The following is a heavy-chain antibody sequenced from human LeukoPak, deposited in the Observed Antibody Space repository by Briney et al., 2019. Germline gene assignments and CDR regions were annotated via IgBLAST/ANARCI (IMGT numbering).Heavy chain of an antibody. V-gene: IGHV1-2*02. J-gene: IGHJ3*02. Sequence: ASVKLSCKASGYTFTGYYMHWVRQPPGQGLEWMGWINPNSGGTNYAQKFQGRVTMTRDTSISTAHMELSRLRSDDTAVYYCAREDHDAFDIWGQGTMVTVSS. CDR1: GYTFTGYY. CDR2: INPNSGGT. CDR3: AREDHDAFDI.